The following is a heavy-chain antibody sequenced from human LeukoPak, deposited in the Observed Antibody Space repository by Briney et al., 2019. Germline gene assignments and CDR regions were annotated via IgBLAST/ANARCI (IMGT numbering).Heavy chain of an antibody. J-gene: IGHJ4*02. CDR2: ILNDGSNK. CDR3: AKDGGGTDFDY. D-gene: IGHD1-26*01. V-gene: IGHV3-30*18. CDR1: GFTFSTYG. Sequence: GRSLRLSCAASGFTFSTYGMHWVRQAPGKGLEWVAFILNDGSNKYYADSVKGRFTISRDNSKNTLYLQMNSLRAEDTAVYYCAKDGGGTDFDYWGQGTLVTVSS.